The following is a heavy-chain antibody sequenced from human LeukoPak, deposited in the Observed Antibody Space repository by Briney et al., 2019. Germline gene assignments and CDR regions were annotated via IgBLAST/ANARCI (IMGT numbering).Heavy chain of an antibody. CDR2: INHSGST. CDR3: ARRGRSGDYYYYYYMDV. D-gene: IGHD4-17*01. CDR1: GGSFSGYY. V-gene: IGHV4-34*01. J-gene: IGHJ6*03. Sequence: SETLSLTCAVYGGSFSGYYWSWIRQPPGKGLEWIGEINHSGSTNYNPSLKSRVTISVDTSKNQFSLKLSPVTAADTAVYYCARRGRSGDYYYYYYMDVWGKGTTVTISS.